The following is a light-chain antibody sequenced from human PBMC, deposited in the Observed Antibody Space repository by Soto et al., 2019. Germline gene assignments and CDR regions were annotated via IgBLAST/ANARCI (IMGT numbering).Light chain of an antibody. J-gene: IGLJ2*01. V-gene: IGLV4-69*01. CDR1: SGHSSYA. CDR2: LNSDGSH. Sequence: QLVLTQSPSASASLGASVKLTCTLSSGHSSYAIAWHQQQPEKGPRYLMKLNSDGSHSKGDGIPDRFSGSSSGAERYLTISSLQSEDEADYYCQTWGAGCTFGGGTKLTVL. CDR3: QTWGAGCT.